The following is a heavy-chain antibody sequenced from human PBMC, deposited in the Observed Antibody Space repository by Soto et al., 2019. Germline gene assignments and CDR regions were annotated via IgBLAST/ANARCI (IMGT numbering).Heavy chain of an antibody. V-gene: IGHV1-3*01. J-gene: IGHJ5*02. CDR3: ARGFRGGDADWLAP. Sequence: ASVKVSCKASGYTFTRYAMHWVRQAPGQNLEWMGWINAGNGNTKYSQKFQGRVTITRDTSASTAYMELSSLRSEDTAVYYCARGFRGGDADWLAPWGQGTLVTVSS. CDR2: INAGNGNT. CDR1: GYTFTRYA. D-gene: IGHD2-21*02.